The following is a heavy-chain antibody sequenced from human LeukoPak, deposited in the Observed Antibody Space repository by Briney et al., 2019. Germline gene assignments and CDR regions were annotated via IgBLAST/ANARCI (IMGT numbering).Heavy chain of an antibody. CDR1: GFTFSSYW. CDR3: ARVNYYGSGTLQKGYYYYYMDV. J-gene: IGHJ6*03. D-gene: IGHD3-10*01. V-gene: IGHV3-7*03. CDR2: IKQDGSEK. Sequence: GGSLRLSCAASGFTFSSYWMSWVRQAPGKGLEWVANIKQDGSEKYYVDSVKGRFTISRDNAQNSLYLQMNSLRADDTAVYYCARVNYYGSGTLQKGYYYYYMDVWGKGTTVTISS.